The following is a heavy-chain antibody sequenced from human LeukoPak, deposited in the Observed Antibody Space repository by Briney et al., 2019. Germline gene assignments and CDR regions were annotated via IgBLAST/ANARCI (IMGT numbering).Heavy chain of an antibody. CDR1: GYTFTSYD. Sequence: GASVKVSCKASGYTFTSYDINWVRQATGQGLEWMGWMNPNSGNTGYAQKFQGRVTITRNTSISTAYMELSSLRSEDTAVYYCARGPNDYYDSSGYTYWGQGTLVTVSS. D-gene: IGHD3-22*01. CDR3: ARGPNDYYDSSGYTY. CDR2: MNPNSGNT. V-gene: IGHV1-8*03. J-gene: IGHJ4*02.